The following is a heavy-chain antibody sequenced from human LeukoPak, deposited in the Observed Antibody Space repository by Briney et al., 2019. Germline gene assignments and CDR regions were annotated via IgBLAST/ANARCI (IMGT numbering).Heavy chain of an antibody. Sequence: GGSLRLSCAASGFTFSSSAMSWVRQAPGKGLEWVSTISDSAGSTYYADSVKGRFPVSRDNSKNTLYLQMNSLSAEDTAVYYCAKPPGIAAAGTGRGYYFDYWGQGTLVTVSS. CDR2: ISDSAGST. J-gene: IGHJ4*02. V-gene: IGHV3-23*01. CDR3: AKPPGIAAAGTGRGYYFDY. CDR1: GFTFSSSA. D-gene: IGHD6-13*01.